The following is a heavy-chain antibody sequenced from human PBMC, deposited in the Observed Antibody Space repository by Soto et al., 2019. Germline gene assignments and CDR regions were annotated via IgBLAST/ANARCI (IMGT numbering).Heavy chain of an antibody. Sequence: ASVKVSCKASGYTFTGYYMHWVRQAPGQGLEWMGWINPNSGGTNYAQKFQGWVTMTRDTSISTAYMELSRLRSDDTAVYYCARDYXTGGAGTRIYYYYGMDVWGQGTTVTVSS. D-gene: IGHD1-1*01. CDR1: GYTFTGYY. V-gene: IGHV1-2*04. J-gene: IGHJ6*02. CDR2: INPNSGGT. CDR3: ARDYXTGGAGTRIYYYYGMDV.